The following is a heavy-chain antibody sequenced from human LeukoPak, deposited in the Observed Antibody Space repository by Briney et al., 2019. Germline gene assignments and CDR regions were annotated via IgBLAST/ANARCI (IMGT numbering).Heavy chain of an antibody. CDR2: IIPIFGTA. V-gene: IGHV1-69*05. D-gene: IGHD5-24*01. CDR1: GGTFSSYA. J-gene: IGHJ1*01. CDR3: ARGGKVEMATILPGFFEYFQH. Sequence: SVKVSCKASGGTFSSYAISWVRQAPGQGLEWMGGIIPIFGTANYAQKFQGRVTITTDESTSTAYMELSSLRSEDTAVYYCARGGKVEMATILPGFFEYFQHWGQGTLVTVSS.